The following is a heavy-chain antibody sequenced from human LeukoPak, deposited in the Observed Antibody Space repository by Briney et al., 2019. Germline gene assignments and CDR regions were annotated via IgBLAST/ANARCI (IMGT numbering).Heavy chain of an antibody. CDR2: IYYSGST. J-gene: IGHJ6*02. V-gene: IGHV4-39*01. D-gene: IGHD4-23*01. Sequence: SETLSLTCTVSGGSISSSSYYWGWIRQPPGKGLEWIGSIYYSGSTYYNPSLKSRVTISVDTSKNQFSLKLSSVTAADTAVYYCARLGVGGNSGGYYYYYGMDVWGQGTTVTVSS. CDR3: ARLGVGGNSGGYYYYYGMDV. CDR1: GGSISSSSYY.